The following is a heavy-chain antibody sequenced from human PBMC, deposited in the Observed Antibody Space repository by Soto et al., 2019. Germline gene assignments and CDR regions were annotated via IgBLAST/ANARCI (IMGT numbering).Heavy chain of an antibody. CDR3: AITTGGAAAAPFDY. CDR2: IYYSGST. CDR1: GGSICSGGSY. Sequence: QVQLQESGPGLVKPSQTLSLTCTVSGGSICSGGSYWSWIRQHPGKGLEWIGYIYYSGSTYYSPSLKSRVTISVDTSKNQCSLTLSSVTSEDTAVYYCAITTGGAAAAPFDYRGQGNRVTVSS. V-gene: IGHV4-31*03. D-gene: IGHD6-13*01. J-gene: IGHJ4*02.